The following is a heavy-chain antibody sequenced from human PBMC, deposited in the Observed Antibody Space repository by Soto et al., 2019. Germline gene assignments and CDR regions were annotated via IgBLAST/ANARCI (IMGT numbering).Heavy chain of an antibody. CDR1: GYTFTNFA. CDR2: ISANTDDP. J-gene: IGHJ5*02. Sequence: QVPLLQSAAEVKKPGASVKVSCKASGYTFTNFAVTWVRQAPGQRLEWMGWISANTDDPNYAQKFQGRVTMTIDTSASAAYMDLRSLTSDDTDVYFCARVIPGAEAWFDPWGQGTLVTVSS. V-gene: IGHV1-18*01. CDR3: ARVIPGAEAWFDP. D-gene: IGHD2-2*01.